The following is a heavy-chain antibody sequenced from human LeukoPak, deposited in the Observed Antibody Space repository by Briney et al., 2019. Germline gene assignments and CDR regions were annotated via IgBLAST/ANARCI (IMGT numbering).Heavy chain of an antibody. D-gene: IGHD3-22*01. Sequence: GASVKVSCKASGYTFTSYGISWVRQAPGLGLEWMGWISAYNGNTNYAQKLQGRVTMTTDTSTSTAYMELRSLRSEDTAVYYCARWQYYYDSSGYYSGLDDYWGQGTLVTVSS. CDR1: GYTFTSYG. CDR3: ARWQYYYDSSGYYSGLDDY. J-gene: IGHJ4*02. V-gene: IGHV1-18*01. CDR2: ISAYNGNT.